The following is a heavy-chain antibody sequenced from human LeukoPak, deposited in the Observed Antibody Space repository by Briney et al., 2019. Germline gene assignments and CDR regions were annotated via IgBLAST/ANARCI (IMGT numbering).Heavy chain of an antibody. V-gene: IGHV3-21*01. CDR2: ISSSSSYI. CDR1: GFTFSSYS. Sequence: GGSLRLSCAASGFTFSSYSMNWVRQAPGKGLEWVSSISSSSSYIYYADSVKGRFTISRDNAKNSLYLQMNSLRAEDTAVYYCASAYSGSYQIDYWGQGTLVTVSS. D-gene: IGHD1-26*01. J-gene: IGHJ4*02. CDR3: ASAYSGSYQIDY.